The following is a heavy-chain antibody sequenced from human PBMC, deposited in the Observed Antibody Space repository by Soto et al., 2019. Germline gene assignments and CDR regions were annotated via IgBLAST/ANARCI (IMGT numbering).Heavy chain of an antibody. CDR2: ISPSTSHR. V-gene: IGHV3-21*01. CDR3: SGCSGGACHQNYGMDV. D-gene: IGHD2-15*01. J-gene: IGHJ6*02. Sequence: EVHLVESGGGLVKPGGSLRLSCAVSGFTFSSCTMNWVRQAPGKGLEWVSSISPSTSHRYYADSVKGRFTISRDNAKNSLLLQMNSLRAEDTAVYYCSGCSGGACHQNYGMDVWGQGTTVTVSS. CDR1: GFTFSSCT.